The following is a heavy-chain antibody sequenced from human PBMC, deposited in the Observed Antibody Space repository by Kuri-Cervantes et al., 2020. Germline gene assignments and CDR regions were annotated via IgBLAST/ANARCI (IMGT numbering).Heavy chain of an antibody. Sequence: SLKISCAASGFTFSSYSMNWVRQAPGKGLEWVSGISWNSGSIGYADSVKGRFTISRDNAKNSLYLQMNSLRAEDTALYYCAKDWKTSGFLEWHERNYYYYYGMDVWGQETTVTVSS. CDR3: AKDWKTSGFLEWHERNYYYYYGMDV. J-gene: IGHJ6*02. CDR1: GFTFSSYS. CDR2: ISWNSGSI. D-gene: IGHD3-3*01. V-gene: IGHV3-9*01.